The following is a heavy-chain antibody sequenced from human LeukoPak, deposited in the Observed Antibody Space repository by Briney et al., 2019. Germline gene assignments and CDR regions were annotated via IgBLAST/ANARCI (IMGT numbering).Heavy chain of an antibody. D-gene: IGHD3-22*01. V-gene: IGHV3-23*01. CDR2: ITSSGGNT. J-gene: IGHJ3*02. CDR3: AKDWAMIVVDDAFDI. Sequence: PGGSLRLSCTASGYIFSNFGISWVRQAPGRRLEWVSTITSSGGNTYYAQTVKGRFTISRDNSKNTLYLQMNSLRAEDTAVYYCAKDWAMIVVDDAFDIWGQGTMVTVSS. CDR1: GYIFSNFG.